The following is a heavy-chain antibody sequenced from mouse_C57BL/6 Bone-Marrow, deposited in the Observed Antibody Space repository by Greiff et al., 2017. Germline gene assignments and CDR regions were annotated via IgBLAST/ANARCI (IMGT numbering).Heavy chain of an antibody. D-gene: IGHD1-1*01. CDR3: ARRFITTVEGPYYFDY. Sequence: EVKLMESGAELVKPGASVKLSCTASGFNIKDYYMHWVKQRTEQGLEWIGRIDPEDGETKYAPKFQGKATITADTSSNTAYLQLSSLTSEDTAVYYCARRFITTVEGPYYFDYWGQGTTLTVSS. CDR2: IDPEDGET. V-gene: IGHV14-2*01. CDR1: GFNIKDYY. J-gene: IGHJ2*01.